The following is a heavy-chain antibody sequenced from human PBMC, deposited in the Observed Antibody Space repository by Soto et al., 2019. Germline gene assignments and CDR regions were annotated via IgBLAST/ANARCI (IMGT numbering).Heavy chain of an antibody. CDR2: IIPIFGTA. CDR1: GGTFSSYA. J-gene: IGHJ6*03. V-gene: IGHV1-69*13. CDR3: AREGYSYGYYYYYMDV. Sequence: ASVKVSCKASGGTFSSYAISWVRQAPGQGLEWMGGIIPIFGTANYAQKFQGRVTITADESTSTAYMELSSLRSEDTAVYYCAREGYSYGYYYYYMDVWGKGTTVTVSS. D-gene: IGHD5-18*01.